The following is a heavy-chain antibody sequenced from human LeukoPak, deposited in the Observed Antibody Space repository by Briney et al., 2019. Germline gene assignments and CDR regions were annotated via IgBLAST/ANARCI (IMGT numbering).Heavy chain of an antibody. CDR2: NYWDDDK. J-gene: IGHJ3*02. V-gene: IGHV2-5*02. CDR3: AHANLLDAFDI. D-gene: IGHD2-15*01. CDR1: GFSLSTSGVG. Sequence: SGPTLVKPTPTLTLTCTFSGFSLSTSGVGVGWIRQPPEKALEWLALNYWDDDKGYNPSRKRRMNITKETSKTQVVLTMTNMDPVDTATYYCAHANLLDAFDIWGQGTMVTVSS.